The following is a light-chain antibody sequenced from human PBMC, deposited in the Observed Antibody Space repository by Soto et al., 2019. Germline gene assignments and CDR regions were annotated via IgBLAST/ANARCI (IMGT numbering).Light chain of an antibody. CDR3: QQYYSTPA. CDR1: QSVLYSSNNKNY. CDR2: WAS. Sequence: DIVMTQSPDSLAVSLGERATINCKSSQSVLYSSNNKNYLAWYQQKPGQPPKLLIYWASTRESGVPDRFSGSGSGTDFTLTNSSLQAEDVAVYYCQQYYSTPAFGQGTKVDI. V-gene: IGKV4-1*01. J-gene: IGKJ1*01.